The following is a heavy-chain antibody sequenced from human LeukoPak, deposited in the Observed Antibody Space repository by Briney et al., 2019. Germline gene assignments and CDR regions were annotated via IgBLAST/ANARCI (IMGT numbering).Heavy chain of an antibody. CDR2: IKQDGSEK. V-gene: IGHV3-7*01. CDR1: GFTFRSYA. Sequence: GGSLRLSCAASGFTFRSYAMSWVRQAPGKGLEWVANIKQDGSEKYYVDSVKGRFTISRDNAKNSLYLQMNSVRAEDTAVYYCARVRYSSSWYGYYYMDVWGKGTTVTVSS. D-gene: IGHD6-13*01. J-gene: IGHJ6*03. CDR3: ARVRYSSSWYGYYYMDV.